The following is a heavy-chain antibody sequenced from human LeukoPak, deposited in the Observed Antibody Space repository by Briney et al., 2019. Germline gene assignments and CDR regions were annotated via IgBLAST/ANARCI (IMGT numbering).Heavy chain of an antibody. J-gene: IGHJ4*02. CDR3: ARGREMYSGSYLDY. D-gene: IGHD1-26*01. V-gene: IGHV4-59*08. CDR1: GGSISSYY. Sequence: SETLSLTCTVSGGSISSYYWSWIRQPPGMGLEWIGYIYYSGSTNYNPSLKSRVTISVDTSKNQFSLKLSSVTAADTAVYYCARGREMYSGSYLDYWGQGTLVTVSS. CDR2: IYYSGST.